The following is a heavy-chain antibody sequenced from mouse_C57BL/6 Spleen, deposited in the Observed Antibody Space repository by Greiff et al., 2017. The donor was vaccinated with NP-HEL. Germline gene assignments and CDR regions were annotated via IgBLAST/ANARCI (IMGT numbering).Heavy chain of an antibody. D-gene: IGHD2-3*01. CDR2: LSNLAYSI. CDR1: GFTFSDYG. Sequence: EVMLVESGGGLVQPGGSLKLSCAASGFTFSDYGMAWVRQAPRKGPEWVAFLSNLAYSIYYADTVTGRFTISRENAKNTLYLEMSSLRSEDTAMYYCARLDDGSHWYFDVWGTGTTVTVSS. J-gene: IGHJ1*03. CDR3: ARLDDGSHWYFDV. V-gene: IGHV5-15*04.